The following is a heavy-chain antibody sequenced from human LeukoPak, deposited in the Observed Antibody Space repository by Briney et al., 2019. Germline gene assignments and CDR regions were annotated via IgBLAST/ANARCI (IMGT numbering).Heavy chain of an antibody. Sequence: GGSLRLSCAASGFTVSSNYMSWVRQAPGKGLEWVSVIYSGGSTYYADSVKGRFTISRDNSKNTLYLQMNSLRAEDTAVYYCARERGLRYFDYWGQGTLVTVSS. CDR1: GFTVSSNY. CDR2: IYSGGST. D-gene: IGHD4-17*01. V-gene: IGHV3-66*01. J-gene: IGHJ4*02. CDR3: ARERGLRYFDY.